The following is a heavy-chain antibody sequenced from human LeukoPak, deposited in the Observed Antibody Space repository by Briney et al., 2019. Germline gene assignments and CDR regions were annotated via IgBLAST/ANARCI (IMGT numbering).Heavy chain of an antibody. J-gene: IGHJ5*02. V-gene: IGHV1-69*05. Sequence: GASVKVSCKASGGTFSSYAISWVRQAPGQGLEWMGGIIPIFGTANYARKFQGRVTITTDESTSTAYMELSSLRSEDTAVYYCARGTLGDYRFDPWGQGTLVTVSS. CDR3: ARGTLGDYRFDP. CDR2: IIPIFGTA. CDR1: GGTFSSYA. D-gene: IGHD4-17*01.